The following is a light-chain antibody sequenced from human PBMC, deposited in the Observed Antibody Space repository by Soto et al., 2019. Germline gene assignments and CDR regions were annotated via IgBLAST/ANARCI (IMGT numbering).Light chain of an antibody. V-gene: IGLV1-44*01. J-gene: IGLJ2*01. CDR3: AAWDDSLNGPV. CDR1: SSNIGSNT. Sequence: QPVLTQPPSASGTPGQRVTISCSGSSSNIGSNTVNWYQQLPGTAPKLLIYSNNQRPSGVPDRFSGSKSGTSASLAISGLRSEDEADYYCAAWDDSLNGPVFGGGTKVTVL. CDR2: SNN.